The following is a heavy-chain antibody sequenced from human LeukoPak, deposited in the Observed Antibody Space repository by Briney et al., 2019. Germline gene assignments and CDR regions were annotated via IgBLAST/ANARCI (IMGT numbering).Heavy chain of an antibody. CDR1: GFTFSSYA. Sequence: AGRSLRLSCAASGFTFSSYAMHWVRQAPGKGLEWVAVISYDGSNKYYADSVKGRFTISRDNSKNTLYLQMNSLRAEDTAVYYCARDSLVGPDHVARLYYGMDVWGQGTTVTVSS. D-gene: IGHD3/OR15-3a*01. CDR2: ISYDGSNK. J-gene: IGHJ6*02. V-gene: IGHV3-30-3*01. CDR3: ARDSLVGPDHVARLYYGMDV.